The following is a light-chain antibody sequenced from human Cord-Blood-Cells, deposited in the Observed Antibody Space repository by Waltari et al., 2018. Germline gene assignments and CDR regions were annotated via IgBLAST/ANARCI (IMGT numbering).Light chain of an antibody. CDR3: QKYNSAPYT. CDR1: QGISNY. J-gene: IGKJ2*01. V-gene: IGKV1-27*01. CDR2: AAS. Sequence: DIQMTQPPSLLYASVGDRVTITCRARQGISNYLAWNQKKPGKVPKLLISAASTLQSGVPSRFSGSGSGTDFTLTISSLQPEDVATYYCQKYNSAPYTFGQGTKLEIK.